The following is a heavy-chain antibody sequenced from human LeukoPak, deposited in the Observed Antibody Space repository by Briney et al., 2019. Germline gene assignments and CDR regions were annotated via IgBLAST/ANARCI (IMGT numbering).Heavy chain of an antibody. CDR3: ARNIAVALAYSPKYYFDY. D-gene: IGHD6-19*01. J-gene: IGHJ4*02. Sequence: PSETLSLTCGVSGGSSSTGGYYWRWIRQHPGRGLEWIGYIYYNGSTSYNPSLRSRIIMSIDTSSNHFSLNLSSLTAADTAVYYCARNIAVALAYSPKYYFDYWGQGTLVTVSS. CDR1: GGSSSTGGYY. CDR2: IYYNGST. V-gene: IGHV4-31*11.